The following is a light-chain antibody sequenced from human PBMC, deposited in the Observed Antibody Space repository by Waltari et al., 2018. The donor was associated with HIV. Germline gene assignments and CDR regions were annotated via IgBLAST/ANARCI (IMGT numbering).Light chain of an antibody. CDR3: CSYAGSSTSVV. CDR1: SSDVGSYNL. Sequence: QSALTQPASMSASPGQSITISCTGTSSDVGSYNLVSWYQHHPGRAPKLIIFEVTKRPSGVSTRFSGSKSGNTASLTISGLQTEDEADYYCCSYAGSSTSVVFGGGTRLTVL. J-gene: IGLJ2*01. CDR2: EVT. V-gene: IGLV2-23*02.